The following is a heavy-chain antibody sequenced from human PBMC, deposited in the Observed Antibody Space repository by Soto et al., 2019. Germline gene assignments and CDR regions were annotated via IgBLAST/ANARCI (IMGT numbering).Heavy chain of an antibody. Sequence: QVQLVESGGGVVQPGRSLRLPCAASGFTFSSYAMHWVRQAPGKGLEWVAVISYDGSNKYYADSVKGRFTISRDNSKNTLYLQMNSLRAEDTAVYYCARAPSPAYFDYWGQGTLVTVSS. CDR3: ARAPSPAYFDY. J-gene: IGHJ4*02. V-gene: IGHV3-30-3*01. CDR1: GFTFSSYA. CDR2: ISYDGSNK. D-gene: IGHD2-2*01.